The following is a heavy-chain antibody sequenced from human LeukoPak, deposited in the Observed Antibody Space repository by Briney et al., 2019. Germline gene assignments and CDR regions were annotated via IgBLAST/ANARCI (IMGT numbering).Heavy chain of an antibody. CDR1: GFTFSSYW. V-gene: IGHV3-7*01. CDR2: INQDLSGK. CDR3: ARATLFDY. J-gene: IGHJ4*02. Sequence: GSLRLSCAASGFTFSSYWMGCVRQAPGRGLEWVANINQDLSGKIYVASVKGRFTISRDNAKNSLYLQMNSLRAEDTAVYYCARATLFDYWGQGTLVTVSS.